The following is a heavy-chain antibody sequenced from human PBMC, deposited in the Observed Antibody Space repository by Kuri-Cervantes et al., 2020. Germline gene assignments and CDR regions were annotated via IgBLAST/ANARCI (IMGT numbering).Heavy chain of an antibody. V-gene: IGHV1-8*01. CDR3: ARGPRYCSSTSCRGNWFDP. Sequence: ASVKVSCKASGYTFTSYVINWVRQATGQGLEWMGWMNPNSGNTGYAQKFQGRVTMTRNTSISTAYMELSSLRSEDTAVYYCARGPRYCSSTSCRGNWFDPWGQGTLVTVSS. CDR2: MNPNSGNT. CDR1: GYTFTSYV. D-gene: IGHD2-2*01. J-gene: IGHJ5*02.